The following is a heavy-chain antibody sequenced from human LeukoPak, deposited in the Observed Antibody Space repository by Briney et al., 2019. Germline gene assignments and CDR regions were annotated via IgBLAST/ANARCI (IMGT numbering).Heavy chain of an antibody. Sequence: GGSLRLSCAASGFTFTNYAMTWVRQAPGKGLEWVSLMSISGIKYYADSVKVRFTISRYTSKNTLYLQRNRLRAEDTAVYYCAKDLIRSGAYNWHFDLWGRGTLVTVSS. D-gene: IGHD3-3*01. CDR2: MSISGIK. CDR1: GFTFTNYA. J-gene: IGHJ2*01. V-gene: IGHV3-23*01. CDR3: AKDLIRSGAYNWHFDL.